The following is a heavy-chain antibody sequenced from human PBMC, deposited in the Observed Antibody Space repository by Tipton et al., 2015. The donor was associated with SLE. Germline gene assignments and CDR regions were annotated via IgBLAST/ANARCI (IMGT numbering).Heavy chain of an antibody. CDR2: IYTSGST. V-gene: IGHV4-61*09. J-gene: IGHJ5*02. CDR1: GGSISSGSYY. Sequence: LSLTCTVSGGSISSGSYYWSWIRRPAGKGLEWIGHIYTSGSTNYNPPLKSRVTISVDTSKNQFSLKLSSVTAADTAVYYCARCGTDAWFDPWGQGTLVTVSS. D-gene: IGHD1-14*01. CDR3: ARCGTDAWFDP.